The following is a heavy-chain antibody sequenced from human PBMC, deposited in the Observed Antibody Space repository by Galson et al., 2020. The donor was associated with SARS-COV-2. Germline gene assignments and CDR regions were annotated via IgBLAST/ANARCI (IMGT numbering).Heavy chain of an antibody. CDR1: GFTFEDYG. D-gene: IGHD1-26*01. Sequence: GGSLRLSCAASGFTFEDYGMSWVRQAPGKGLEWVSGIHWNGGSTGYADSVKGRFTISRDNAKNSLYLQMNSLRAEDTALYYCARTLVGATTDVDYWGQGTLVTVSS. CDR3: ARTLVGATTDVDY. J-gene: IGHJ4*02. V-gene: IGHV3-20*04. CDR2: IHWNGGST.